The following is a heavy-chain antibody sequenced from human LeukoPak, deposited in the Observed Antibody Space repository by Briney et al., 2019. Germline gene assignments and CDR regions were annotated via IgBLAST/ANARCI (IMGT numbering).Heavy chain of an antibody. J-gene: IGHJ4*02. CDR1: GFTVSSNY. D-gene: IGHD7-27*01. CDR2: IYYSGST. Sequence: GSLRLSCAASGFTVSSNYMSWVRQAPGKGLEWIGYIYYSGSTNYNPCLKSRVTISVDTSKNQFSLKLSSVTAADTAVYYCARRQTQKLGPFDYWGQGTLVTVSS. CDR3: ARRQTQKLGPFDY. V-gene: IGHV4-59*02.